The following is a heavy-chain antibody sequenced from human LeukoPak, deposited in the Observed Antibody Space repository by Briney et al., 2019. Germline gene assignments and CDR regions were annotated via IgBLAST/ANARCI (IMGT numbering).Heavy chain of an antibody. Sequence: PSETLSLTCTVSGGSISSYYWSWIRQPPGKGLEWIGEINHSGSTNYNPSLKSRVTISVDTSKNQFSLKLSSVTAADTAVYYCARGGRWGPLSYWGQGTLVTVSS. D-gene: IGHD3-16*01. CDR2: INHSGST. J-gene: IGHJ4*02. CDR3: ARGGRWGPLSY. CDR1: GGSISSYY. V-gene: IGHV4-34*01.